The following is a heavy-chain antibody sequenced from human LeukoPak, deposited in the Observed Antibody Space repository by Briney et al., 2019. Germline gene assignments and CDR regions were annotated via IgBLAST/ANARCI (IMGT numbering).Heavy chain of an antibody. D-gene: IGHD3-9*01. J-gene: IGHJ5*02. Sequence: SETLSLTCTVSGYSISSDYYWGWIRQPPGKGLQWIGNIYYSGSTYYNPSLKSRVTISVDTSKNQFSLKLSSVTAADTAVYYCSESRRSFDWFDPWGQGTLITVSS. CDR2: IYYSGST. CDR3: SESRRSFDWFDP. CDR1: GYSISSDYY. V-gene: IGHV4-38-2*02.